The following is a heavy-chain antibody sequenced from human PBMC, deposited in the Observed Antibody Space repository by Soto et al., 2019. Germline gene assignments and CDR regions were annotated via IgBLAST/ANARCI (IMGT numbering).Heavy chain of an antibody. CDR1: GFTFCIYA. V-gene: IGHV3-30-3*01. CDR2: ISYDGGSK. CDR3: ARDVNYGDYFSYTFDM. J-gene: IGHJ3*02. D-gene: IGHD4-17*01. Sequence: QVQLVESGGGVVQPGRSLRLSCAASGFTFCIYAMHWVRQAPGKGLEWVAVISYDGGSKYYADSVKGRFTISRDNTKNTLYLQMNSLGAEDTAVYYCARDVNYGDYFSYTFDMWGQGTMVTVSA.